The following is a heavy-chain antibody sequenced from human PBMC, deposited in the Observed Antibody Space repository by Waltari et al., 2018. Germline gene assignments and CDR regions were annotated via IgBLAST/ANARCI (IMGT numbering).Heavy chain of an antibody. D-gene: IGHD5-12*01. V-gene: IGHV4-39*01. CDR2: VSYSGTT. Sequence: QLQLQESGPRLERPSETLSPIRRVSGVTITINTHYWAWFRPSPGQGLEWIGTVSYSGTTYISPSLKSRVSVSRDTSKNQVSLILGSVTAADMAVYYCATYIGASVGTAAFDVWGQGTMVTVSS. CDR1: GVTITINTHY. J-gene: IGHJ3*01. CDR3: ATYIGASVGTAAFDV.